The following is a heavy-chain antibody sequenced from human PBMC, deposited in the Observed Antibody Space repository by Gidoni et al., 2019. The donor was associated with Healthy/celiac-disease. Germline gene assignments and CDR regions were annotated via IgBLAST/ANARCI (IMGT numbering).Heavy chain of an antibody. CDR2: IRSKAYGGTT. J-gene: IGHJ4*02. D-gene: IGHD3-3*01. CDR3: TREDYDFWSGREGYFDY. CDR1: GFTFGDYA. Sequence: EVQLVESGGGLVQPGRSLRLSCTASGFTFGDYAMSWFRQAPGKGLEWVGFIRSKAYGGTTEYAASVKGRFTISRDDSKSIAYLQMNSLKTEDTAVYYCTREDYDFWSGREGYFDYWGQGTLVTVSS. V-gene: IGHV3-49*03.